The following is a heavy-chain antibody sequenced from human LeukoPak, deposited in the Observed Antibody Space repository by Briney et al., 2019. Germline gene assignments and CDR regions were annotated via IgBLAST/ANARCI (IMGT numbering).Heavy chain of an antibody. D-gene: IGHD3-16*01. CDR2: IWYDGSNK. Sequence: AGGSLRLSCAASGFTFSSYGMHWVRQAPGKGLEWVAVIWYDGSNKYYADSVKGRFTISRDNSKNTLYLQMNSLRAEDTAVYYCARRYDYVWGSYDYWGQGTLVTVSS. V-gene: IGHV3-33*01. J-gene: IGHJ4*02. CDR1: GFTFSSYG. CDR3: ARRYDYVWGSYDY.